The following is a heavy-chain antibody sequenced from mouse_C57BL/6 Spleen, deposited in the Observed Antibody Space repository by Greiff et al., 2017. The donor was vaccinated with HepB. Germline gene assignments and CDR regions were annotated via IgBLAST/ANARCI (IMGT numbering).Heavy chain of an antibody. D-gene: IGHD1-1*01. CDR1: GFTFSDYY. Sequence: EVKLMESEGGLVQPGSSMKLSCTASGFTFSDYYMAWVRQVPEKGLEWVANINYDGSSTYYLDSLKSRFIISRDNAKNILYLQMSSLKSEDTATYYCARLGNYYYGSSWYFDVWGTGTTVTVSS. CDR2: INYDGSST. J-gene: IGHJ1*03. V-gene: IGHV5-16*01. CDR3: ARLGNYYYGSSWYFDV.